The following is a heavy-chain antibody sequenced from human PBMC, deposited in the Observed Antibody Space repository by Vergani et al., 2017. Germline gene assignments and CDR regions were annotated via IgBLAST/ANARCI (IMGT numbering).Heavy chain of an antibody. Sequence: EVQLVESGGGLVKPGGSLRLSCAASGFTFSSYSMNWVRQAPGKGLEWVSSISSSSSYIYYADSVKGRFTISRDNAKNSLYLHMNSLRAEDKAVYYCASYYDSSGLSPRASDYWGQGTLVTVSS. J-gene: IGHJ4*02. CDR1: GFTFSSYS. D-gene: IGHD3-22*01. CDR3: ASYYDSSGLSPRASDY. CDR2: ISSSSSYI. V-gene: IGHV3-21*01.